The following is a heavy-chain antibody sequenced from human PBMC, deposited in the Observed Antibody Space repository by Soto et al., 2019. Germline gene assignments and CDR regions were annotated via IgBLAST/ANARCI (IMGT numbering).Heavy chain of an antibody. CDR3: ARDTSDGGATELTPRN. CDR2: ISYDGSNK. V-gene: IGHV3-30-3*01. Sequence: QGQLVESGGGVVQPGRSLRLSCAASGFTFSSYAMHWVRQAPGKGLEWVAVISYDGSNKYYADSVKGRFTISRDNSKNTLYLQMNSLRAEDTAVYYCARDTSDGGATELTPRNWGQGTLVTVSS. D-gene: IGHD1-26*01. J-gene: IGHJ4*02. CDR1: GFTFSSYA.